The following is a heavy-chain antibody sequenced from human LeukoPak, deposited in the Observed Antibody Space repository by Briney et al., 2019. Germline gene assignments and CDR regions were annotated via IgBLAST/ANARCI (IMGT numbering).Heavy chain of an antibody. J-gene: IGHJ4*02. CDR2: INWNGGST. Sequence: GGSLRLSCAASGFTFDDYGMSWVRQAPGKGLEWVSGINWNGGSTGYADSVKGRFTISRDNSKNSLYLQMNSLRAEDTALYYCAKDLVVVAATNPDYWGQGTLVTVSS. V-gene: IGHV3-20*04. CDR1: GFTFDDYG. CDR3: AKDLVVVAATNPDY. D-gene: IGHD2-15*01.